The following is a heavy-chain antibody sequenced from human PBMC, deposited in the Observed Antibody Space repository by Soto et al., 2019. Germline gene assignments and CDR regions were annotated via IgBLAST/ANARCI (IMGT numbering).Heavy chain of an antibody. J-gene: IGHJ4*02. CDR3: ARVVAAA. CDR2: INHSGST. Sequence: SETLSLTCAVYGGSFSGYYWSWIRQPPGRGLEWIGEINHSGSTNYNPSLKSRVTISVDTSKNQFSLKLSSVTAADTAVYYCARVVAAAWGQGTLVTVSS. CDR1: GGSFSGYY. V-gene: IGHV4-34*01. D-gene: IGHD6-13*01.